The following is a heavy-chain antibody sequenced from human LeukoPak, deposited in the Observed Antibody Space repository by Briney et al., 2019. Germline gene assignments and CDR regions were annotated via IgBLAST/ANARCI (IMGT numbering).Heavy chain of an antibody. Sequence: GGSLRLSCAASGLTFSKYAMHWVRQAPGKGMQWVAFIRYDGNYKYYADSVKGRFTISRDNSKNPLYLQMNSLRTEDAAVFYCAKENSGGFDSRGQGTLVTVSS. V-gene: IGHV3-30*02. J-gene: IGHJ4*02. CDR1: GLTFSKYA. CDR3: AKENSGGFDS. D-gene: IGHD1-7*01. CDR2: IRYDGNYK.